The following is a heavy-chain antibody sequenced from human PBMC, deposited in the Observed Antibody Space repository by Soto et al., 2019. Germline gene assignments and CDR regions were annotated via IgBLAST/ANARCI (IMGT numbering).Heavy chain of an antibody. D-gene: IGHD3-10*01. CDR2: IYYLGST. CDR3: ARDGYDGSGSPYPAY. J-gene: IGHJ4*02. V-gene: IGHV4-59*01. CDR1: GGSISKYF. Sequence: PXGTLALTCSVSGGSISKYFWSWIRQSPGKGLEWIGYIYYLGSTDYNPSLKSRVTISVDTSKRQFSLRLTSVTAADTAVYYCARDGYDGSGSPYPAYWGPGSQVTVSS.